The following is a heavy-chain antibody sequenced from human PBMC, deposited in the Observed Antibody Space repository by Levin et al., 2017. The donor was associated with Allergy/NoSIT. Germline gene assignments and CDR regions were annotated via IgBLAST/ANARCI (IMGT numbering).Heavy chain of an antibody. D-gene: IGHD6-19*01. Sequence: GGSLRLSCAASGFTFSSYAMHWVRQAPGKGLEWVAVISYDGSNKYYADSVKGRFTISRDNSKNTLYLQMNSLRAEDTAVYYCARDSAAWGSGWRYTDYWGQGTLVTVSS. CDR3: ARDSAAWGSGWRYTDY. J-gene: IGHJ4*02. CDR2: ISYDGSNK. CDR1: GFTFSSYA. V-gene: IGHV3-30-3*01.